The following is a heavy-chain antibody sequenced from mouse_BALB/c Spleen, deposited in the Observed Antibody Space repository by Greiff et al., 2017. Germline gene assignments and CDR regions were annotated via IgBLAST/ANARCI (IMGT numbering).Heavy chain of an antibody. CDR1: GYTFTSYW. Sequence: VQGVESGAELAKPGASVKMSCKASGYTFTSYWMHWVKQRPGQGLEWIGYINPSTGYTEYNQKFKDKATLTADKSSSTAYMQLSSLTSEDSAVYYCARGSPWFAYWGQGTLVTVSA. CDR2: INPSTGYT. J-gene: IGHJ3*01. V-gene: IGHV1-7*01. CDR3: ARGSPWFAY. D-gene: IGHD1-1*02.